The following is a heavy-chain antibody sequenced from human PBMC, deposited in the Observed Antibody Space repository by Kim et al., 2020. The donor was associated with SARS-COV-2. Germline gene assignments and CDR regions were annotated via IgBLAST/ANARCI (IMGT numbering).Heavy chain of an antibody. CDR2: ISYDGSNK. V-gene: IGHV3-30*04. D-gene: IGHD6-13*01. CDR1: GFTFSSYA. J-gene: IGHJ6*02. CDR3: VAAAGIHYGMDV. Sequence: GGSLRLSCAASGFTFSSYAMHWVRQAPGKGLEWVAVISYDGSNKYYADSVKGRFTISRDNSKNTLYLQMNSLRAEDTAVYYSVAAAGIHYGMDVWGQGTTVTVSS.